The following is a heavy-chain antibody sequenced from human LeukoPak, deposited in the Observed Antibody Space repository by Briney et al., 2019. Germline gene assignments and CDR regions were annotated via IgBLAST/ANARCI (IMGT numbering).Heavy chain of an antibody. J-gene: IGHJ4*02. Sequence: GGSLRLSCAASGFIVSNNYMSWVRQAPGKGLEWVSVIYSGGSTYYADSVKGRFTISRDNSKNTLYLQMNNLRAEDTAIYYCARAGIQRPFDYWGQGTLVTVSS. CDR2: IYSGGST. D-gene: IGHD5-18*01. V-gene: IGHV3-53*01. CDR3: ARAGIQRPFDY. CDR1: GFIVSNNY.